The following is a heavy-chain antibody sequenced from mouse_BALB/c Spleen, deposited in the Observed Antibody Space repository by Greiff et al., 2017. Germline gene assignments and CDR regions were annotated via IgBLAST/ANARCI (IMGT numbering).Heavy chain of an antibody. D-gene: IGHD2-3*01. CDR1: GFTFSSFG. Sequence: EVQVVESGGGLVQPGGSRKLSCAASGFTFSSFGMHWVRQAPEKGLEWVAYISSGSSTIYYADTVKGRFTISRDNPKNTLFLQMTSLRSEDTAMYYCAREGLLRGDYWGQGTSVTVSS. CDR3: AREGLLRGDY. CDR2: ISSGSSTI. V-gene: IGHV5-17*02. J-gene: IGHJ4*01.